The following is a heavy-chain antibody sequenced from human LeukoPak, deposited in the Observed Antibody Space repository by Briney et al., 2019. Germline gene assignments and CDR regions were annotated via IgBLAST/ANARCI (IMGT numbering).Heavy chain of an antibody. Sequence: SETLSLTCAVYGGSFSGYYWSWIRQPPGKGLEWIGEINHSGSTNYNPSLKSRVTISVDTSKDQFSLKLSSVTAADTAVYYCATDWLHENDYWGQGTLVTVSS. V-gene: IGHV4-34*01. CDR1: GGSFSGYY. D-gene: IGHD5-12*01. CDR2: INHSGST. CDR3: ATDWLHENDY. J-gene: IGHJ4*02.